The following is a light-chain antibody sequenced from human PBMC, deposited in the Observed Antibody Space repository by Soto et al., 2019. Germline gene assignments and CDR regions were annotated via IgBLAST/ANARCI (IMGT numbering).Light chain of an antibody. V-gene: IGLV9-49*03. Sequence: QSVLTQPPSASASLGASVTLTCTLSSGYSDYKVDWYQQRPGKGPRFVMRVGTGGIVGSKGDGIPDRFSVLSSCLNRYLTINDIQEEYECYYPCGAEHDSGNYFNVGFGGGTKLTVL. J-gene: IGLJ2*01. CDR2: VGTGGIVG. CDR3: GAEHDSGNYFNVG. CDR1: SGYSDYK.